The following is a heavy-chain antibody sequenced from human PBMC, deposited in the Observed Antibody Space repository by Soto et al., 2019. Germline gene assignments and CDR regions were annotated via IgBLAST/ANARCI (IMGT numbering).Heavy chain of an antibody. CDR3: ARVIAAADTLGY. CDR1: GYTFTSYG. V-gene: IGHV1-18*04. CDR2: ISAYNGNT. J-gene: IGHJ4*02. D-gene: IGHD6-13*01. Sequence: QVQLVQSGAEVKKPGASVKVSCKASGYTFTSYGISWVRQAPGQGLEWMGWISAYNGNTNYAPRGQVRVTITTDTSTSTAYMELRRLGSADTAVYCGARVIAAADTLGYWGQGTLVTVSS.